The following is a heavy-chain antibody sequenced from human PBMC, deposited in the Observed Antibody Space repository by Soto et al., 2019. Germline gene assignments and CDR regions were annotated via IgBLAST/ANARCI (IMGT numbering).Heavy chain of an antibody. CDR1: GFTFSSYA. D-gene: IGHD5-18*01. CDR3: AKNTGYSYGFPFDY. V-gene: IGHV3-30*18. J-gene: IGHJ4*02. Sequence: QVQLVESGGGVVQPGRSLRLSCAASGFTFSSYAMHWVRQAPGKGLAWVAIISHDGSNKYYADSVEGRFTISRDNSKNTLYLQMKSLRAEDTAVYYCAKNTGYSYGFPFDYGGQGTLVTVSS. CDR2: ISHDGSNK.